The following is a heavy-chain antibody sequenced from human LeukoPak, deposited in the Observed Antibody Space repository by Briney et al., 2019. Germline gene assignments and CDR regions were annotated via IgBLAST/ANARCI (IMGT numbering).Heavy chain of an antibody. Sequence: GGSLRLSCAASGFTFSSYSMNWVRQAPGKGLEWVSSISSSSSYIYYADSVKGRFTISRDNAKNSLYLQMNSLRAEDTAVYHCARGRGCSSTSCYVYGMDVWGQGTTVTVSS. CDR1: GFTFSSYS. J-gene: IGHJ6*02. D-gene: IGHD2-2*01. V-gene: IGHV3-21*01. CDR3: ARGRGCSSTSCYVYGMDV. CDR2: ISSSSSYI.